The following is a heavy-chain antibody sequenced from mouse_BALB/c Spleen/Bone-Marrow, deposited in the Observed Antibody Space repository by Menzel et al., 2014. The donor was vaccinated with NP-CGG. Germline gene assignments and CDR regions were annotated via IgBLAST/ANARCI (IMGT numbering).Heavy chain of an antibody. J-gene: IGHJ3*01. Sequence: VQLKHSGPDLVKPSQSLSLPCTVTGYSITSGYSWHWIRQFPGNKLEWMGYIHYSGSTNYNPSLKSRISITRDTSKNQSSLQLNSVTTEDTATYYCASALGGAYWGQGTLVTVSA. CDR2: IHYSGST. CDR1: GYSITSGYS. CDR3: ASALGGAY. D-gene: IGHD4-1*01. V-gene: IGHV3-1*02.